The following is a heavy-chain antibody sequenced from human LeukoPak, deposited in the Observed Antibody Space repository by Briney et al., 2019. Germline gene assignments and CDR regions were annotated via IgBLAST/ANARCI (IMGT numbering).Heavy chain of an antibody. Sequence: SETLSLTCTVSGGSISTSNYYWGWIRQPPGKGLEWIGSIYYSGSTYYNPSLKSRVTISVDTSKNQFSLKLSSVTAADTSVYYCARSTGGVNNWFDPWGQGTLVTVSS. V-gene: IGHV4-39*07. J-gene: IGHJ5*02. CDR2: IYYSGST. CDR3: ARSTGGVNNWFDP. D-gene: IGHD2-8*01. CDR1: GGSISTSNYY.